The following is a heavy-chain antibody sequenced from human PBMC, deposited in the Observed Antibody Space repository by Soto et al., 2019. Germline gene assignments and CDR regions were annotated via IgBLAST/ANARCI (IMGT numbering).Heavy chain of an antibody. V-gene: IGHV3-9*01. CDR3: AKDALAVAGTGFGLDNWFDP. Sequence: GWSLRLSCASSVFTFDDYAMHWVRQAPGKGLEWVSGISWNSGSIGYADSVKGRFTISRDNAKNSLYLQMNSLRAEDTALYYCAKDALAVAGTGFGLDNWFDPWGQGTLVTVSS. D-gene: IGHD6-19*01. CDR2: ISWNSGSI. CDR1: VFTFDDYA. J-gene: IGHJ5*02.